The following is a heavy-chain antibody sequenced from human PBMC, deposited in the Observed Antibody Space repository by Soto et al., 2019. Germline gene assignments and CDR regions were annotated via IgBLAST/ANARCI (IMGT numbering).Heavy chain of an antibody. CDR3: AREQLRTYFDS. V-gene: IGHV4-59*01. CDR2: IYYSGST. J-gene: IGHJ4*02. Sequence: SETLSLTCTVSCGSISSYYWSWIRQPPGKGLEWIGYIYYSGSTNYNPSLKSRVAMSVDTSKNQFSLRLSSVTAADTAVYYCAREQLRTYFDSWGQGTLVTVSS. CDR1: CGSISSYY. D-gene: IGHD6-6*01.